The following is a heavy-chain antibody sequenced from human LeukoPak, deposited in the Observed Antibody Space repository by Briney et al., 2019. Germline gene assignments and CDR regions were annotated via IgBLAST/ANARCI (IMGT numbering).Heavy chain of an antibody. CDR1: GGTFSSYA. J-gene: IGHJ6*03. CDR2: IIPIFGTA. D-gene: IGHD6-13*01. CDR3: ARRGYSSSWYYGDYYYMDV. Sequence: SVTVSCKASGGTFSSYAISWVRQAPGQGLEWMGGIIPIFGTANYAQKFQGRVTITADKSTSTAYMELSSLRSEDTAVYYCARRGYSSSWYYGDYYYMDVWGKGTTVTVSS. V-gene: IGHV1-69*06.